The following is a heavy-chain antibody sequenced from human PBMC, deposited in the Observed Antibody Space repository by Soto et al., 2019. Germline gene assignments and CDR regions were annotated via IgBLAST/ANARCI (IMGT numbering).Heavy chain of an antibody. J-gene: IGHJ4*02. Sequence: PGWSLRLSCAASQFSFRSYAMHWIRQSPGKGLEWVAVISFDGNSLHYADSVRDRFTISRDNSKNTLYLQMNNLRPEDTAVYYCARTFDTITYYFDYWGQGTVVTLSP. CDR2: ISFDGNSL. V-gene: IGHV3-30-3*01. D-gene: IGHD3-9*01. CDR3: ARTFDTITYYFDY. CDR1: QFSFRSYA.